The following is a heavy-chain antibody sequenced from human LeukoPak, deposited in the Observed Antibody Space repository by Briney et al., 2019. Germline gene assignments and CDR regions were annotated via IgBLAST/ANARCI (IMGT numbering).Heavy chain of an antibody. CDR1: GFTFNDYD. D-gene: IGHD2-21*01. Sequence: GGSLRLSCADSGFTFNDYDMNWVRQAPGKGLEWVSTIVGDSRKTYYADSVKGRFTISRDNSNYMLFLHMNNLRAEDTAIYYCAKQPYNYYYLDVWGKGTTVTVSS. CDR3: AKQPYNYYYLDV. J-gene: IGHJ6*03. V-gene: IGHV3-23*01. CDR2: IVGDSRKT.